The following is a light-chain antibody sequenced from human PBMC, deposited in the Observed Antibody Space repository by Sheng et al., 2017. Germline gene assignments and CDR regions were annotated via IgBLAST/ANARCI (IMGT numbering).Light chain of an antibody. Sequence: DIQMTQSPSTLSASVGDRVTITCRASQSINSWLAWYQQKPGKAPKLLIYKASTLESGVPSRFSGSGSGTEFTLTISSVQPDDFATYYCQQYNSYSRTFGQGTKVEVK. CDR2: KAS. V-gene: IGKV1-5*03. CDR3: QQYNSYSRT. J-gene: IGKJ1*01. CDR1: QSINSW.